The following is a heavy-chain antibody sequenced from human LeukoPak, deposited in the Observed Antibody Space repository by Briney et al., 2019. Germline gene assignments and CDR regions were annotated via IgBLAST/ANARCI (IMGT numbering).Heavy chain of an antibody. D-gene: IGHD3-16*02. V-gene: IGHV1-46*01. CDR1: GYTFTSHY. Sequence: ASVKASCKASGYTFTSHYMHWVRQAPGQGLEWMGVINPSGGGANYGQTFQGRVTMTRDTSTSTVYMELSSLRSEDSAVYYCAREDMFYDYVSGTYPYFDFWGQGTLVIVSS. CDR2: INPSGGGA. CDR3: AREDMFYDYVSGTYPYFDF. J-gene: IGHJ4*02.